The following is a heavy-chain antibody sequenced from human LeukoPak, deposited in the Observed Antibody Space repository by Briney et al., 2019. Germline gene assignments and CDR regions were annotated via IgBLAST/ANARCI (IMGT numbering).Heavy chain of an antibody. V-gene: IGHV3-30-3*01. CDR1: GFTFSSYA. J-gene: IGHJ4*02. CDR3: ARDPRAVYYFDY. Sequence: PGRSLRLSCAASGFTFSSYAMHWVRQAPGKGLEWVAVISYDGSNKYYADSVKGRFTLSRDNSKNTLYLQMNSLRAEDTAVYYCARDPRAVYYFDYWGQGTLVTVSS. CDR2: ISYDGSNK.